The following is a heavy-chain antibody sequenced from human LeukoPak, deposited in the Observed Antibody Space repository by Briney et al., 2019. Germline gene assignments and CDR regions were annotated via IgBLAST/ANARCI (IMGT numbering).Heavy chain of an antibody. CDR1: GFTFSSYG. Sequence: GGSLRLSCAASGFTFSSYGMHWVRQAPGKGLEWVSGISWNSGSIGYADSVKGRFTISRDNAKNSLYLQMNSLRAEDTALYYCAVRNGSGSYYWFDPWGQGTLVTVSS. V-gene: IGHV3-9*01. J-gene: IGHJ5*02. CDR2: ISWNSGSI. CDR3: AVRNGSGSYYWFDP. D-gene: IGHD3-10*01.